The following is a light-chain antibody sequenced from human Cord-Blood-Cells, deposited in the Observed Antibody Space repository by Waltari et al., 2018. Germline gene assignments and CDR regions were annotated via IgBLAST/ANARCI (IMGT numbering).Light chain of an antibody. CDR2: GVS. CDR3: SSYTSSSTWV. J-gene: IGLJ3*02. CDR1: SSDVGGYNY. Sequence: QSALTQPASVSGSPGQSITISCTGTSSDVGGYNYVSWYQQHPGKAPKLMIYGVSNRASGVCNRLSGAKSGNTDCLTISGLQAEEEADYDGSSYTSSSTWVFGGGTKLTVL. V-gene: IGLV2-14*01.